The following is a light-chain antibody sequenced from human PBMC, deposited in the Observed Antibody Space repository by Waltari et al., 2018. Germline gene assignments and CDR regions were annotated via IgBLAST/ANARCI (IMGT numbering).Light chain of an antibody. CDR3: QQFFGTPWT. Sequence: DIQVTQSPSSLSASVGDRVIITCRKSQTITNYLNWYQEKPGKAPQLLIYAASNLQSGVPSRISGSGSGTDFTLTISSLQAEDVAVYYCQQFFGTPWTFGQGTKVEIK. CDR2: AAS. J-gene: IGKJ1*01. CDR1: QTITNY. V-gene: IGKV1-39*01.